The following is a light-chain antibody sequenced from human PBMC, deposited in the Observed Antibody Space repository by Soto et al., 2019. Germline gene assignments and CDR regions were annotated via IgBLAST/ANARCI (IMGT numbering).Light chain of an antibody. CDR2: NNI. CDR1: SSNIGSNT. J-gene: IGLJ7*01. Sequence: QSVLTQPPSASGTPGQRVSISCSGSSSNIGSNTVRWYQHLPVTAPRLLIYNNIQRPSGVPDRFSGSKSGTSASLAISGLQSEDEADYYCAVWDDSLDGHAVFGGGTQLTVL. V-gene: IGLV1-44*01. CDR3: AVWDDSLDGHAV.